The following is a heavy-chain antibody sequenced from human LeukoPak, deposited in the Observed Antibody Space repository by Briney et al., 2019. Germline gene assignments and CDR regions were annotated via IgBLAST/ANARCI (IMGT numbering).Heavy chain of an antibody. V-gene: IGHV4-4*07. CDR2: IYTSGST. CDR1: GGSISSYY. Sequence: PSETLCLTCTVSGGSISSYYWSWIRQPAGKGLEWIGRIYTSGSTNYNPSLKSRVTMSVDTSKNQFSLKLSSVTAADTAVYYCAREQYQLQYYYYYYMDVWGKGTTVTISS. D-gene: IGHD2-2*01. J-gene: IGHJ6*03. CDR3: AREQYQLQYYYYYYMDV.